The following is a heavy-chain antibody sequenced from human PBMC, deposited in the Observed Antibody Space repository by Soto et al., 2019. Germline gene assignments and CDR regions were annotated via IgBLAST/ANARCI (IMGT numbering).Heavy chain of an antibody. CDR1: GFTFSSYA. D-gene: IGHD2-2*02. CDR2: ISYDGSNK. Sequence: GGSLRLSCAASGFTFSSYAMHWVRQAPGKGLEWVAVISYDGSNKYYADSVKGRFTISRDNSKNTLYLQMNSLRAEDTAVHYCAREGSYTSFDYWGQGTLVTVSS. CDR3: AREGSYTSFDY. J-gene: IGHJ4*02. V-gene: IGHV3-30-3*01.